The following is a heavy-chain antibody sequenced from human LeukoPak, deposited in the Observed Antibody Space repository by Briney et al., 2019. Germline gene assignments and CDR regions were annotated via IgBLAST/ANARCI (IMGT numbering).Heavy chain of an antibody. Sequence: GGSLRLSCAASGFTFSSYAMSWVRQAPGKGLEWVSAISGSGGSTYYADSVKGRFTISRDNSKNTLYLQMNSLRAEDTAVYYCAKDQVITFGGVIGAFDIWGQGTMVTVSS. V-gene: IGHV3-23*01. CDR2: ISGSGGST. CDR3: AKDQVITFGGVIGAFDI. D-gene: IGHD3-16*01. J-gene: IGHJ3*02. CDR1: GFTFSSYA.